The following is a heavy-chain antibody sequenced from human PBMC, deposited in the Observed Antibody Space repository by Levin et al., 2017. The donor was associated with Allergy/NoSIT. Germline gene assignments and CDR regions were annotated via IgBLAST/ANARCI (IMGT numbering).Heavy chain of an antibody. CDR1: GFTFSNAW. Sequence: PGGSLRLSCAASGFTFSNAWMSWVRQAPGKGLEWVGRIKSKTDGGTTDYAAPVKGRFTISRDDSKNTLYLQMNSLKTEDTAVYYCTTGNAVRGVKTYYYDYGMDGWGQGTTVTVSS. CDR2: IKSKTDGGTT. D-gene: IGHD3-10*01. V-gene: IGHV3-15*01. J-gene: IGHJ6*02. CDR3: TTGNAVRGVKTYYYDYGMDG.